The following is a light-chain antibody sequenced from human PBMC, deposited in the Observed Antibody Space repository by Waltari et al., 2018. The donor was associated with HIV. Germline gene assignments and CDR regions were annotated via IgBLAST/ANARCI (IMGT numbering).Light chain of an antibody. J-gene: IGLJ3*02. V-gene: IGLV2-14*03. CDR2: DVA. Sequence: QSVLTQPASLSGPPGQSITISLAGSSSDIGAFKYVSSYRHHPGEAPKLIIYDVAKRPSGVSDRFSASKAGEAASLTISGLQAEDEALYYCSSYTITNTWVFGGGTTLTVL. CDR3: SSYTITNTWV. CDR1: SSDIGAFKY.